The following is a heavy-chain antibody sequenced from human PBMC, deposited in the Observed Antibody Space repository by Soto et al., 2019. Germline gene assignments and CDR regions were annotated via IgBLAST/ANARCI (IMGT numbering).Heavy chain of an antibody. Sequence: PGGSLRLSCAASGFTFSSYAVHWVRQAPGKGLEWVAVISYDGSEKYYADSVEGRFTISRDNSKNTLYLQMNSLRVEDAAVYYCANSRAVPGTFYGMDVWGQGTTVTVSS. CDR3: ANSRAVPGTFYGMDV. D-gene: IGHD6-19*01. CDR2: ISYDGSEK. V-gene: IGHV3-30-3*01. J-gene: IGHJ6*02. CDR1: GFTFSSYA.